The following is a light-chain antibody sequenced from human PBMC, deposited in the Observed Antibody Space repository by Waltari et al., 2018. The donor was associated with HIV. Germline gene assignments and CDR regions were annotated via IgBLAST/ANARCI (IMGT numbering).Light chain of an antibody. CDR1: SSVVGAYNY. Sequence: QSALSQPPPVSGSPGQSATISCTGTSSVVGAYNYGSWYQQHPSKAPNRMIYDVSKRPSGVPDRFSGSKSGNTASLTSSGFQAEDEADYCCCSDAGSYTLVFGGENKLTVL. CDR2: DVS. V-gene: IGLV2-11*01. CDR3: CSDAGSYTLV. J-gene: IGLJ2*01.